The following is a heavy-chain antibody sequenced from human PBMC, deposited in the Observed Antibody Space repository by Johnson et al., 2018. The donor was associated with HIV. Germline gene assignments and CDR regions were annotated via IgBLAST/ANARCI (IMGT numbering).Heavy chain of an antibody. CDR1: GFTFSSYD. Sequence: VQLVESGGGLVQPGGSLRLSCAASGFTFSSYDMHWVRQATGKGLEWVSAIGTAGDTYYPGSVKGRFTISRENAKNSLYLQMNSLRAGETAVYYCARATLGADDAFISGAKGQWSPSLQ. CDR2: IGTAGDT. V-gene: IGHV3-13*01. CDR3: ARATLGADDAFIS. D-gene: IGHD1-26*01. J-gene: IGHJ3*02.